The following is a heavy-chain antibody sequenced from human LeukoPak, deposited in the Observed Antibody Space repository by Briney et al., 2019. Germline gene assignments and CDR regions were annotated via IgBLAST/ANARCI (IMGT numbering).Heavy chain of an antibody. D-gene: IGHD5-24*01. CDR3: ARRMASESCYYYYGMDV. J-gene: IGHJ6*02. V-gene: IGHV5-10-1*01. CDR2: IDPSDSYT. Sequence: SGESLKISCKGSGYSFTSYWISWVRQLPGEGLEWMGRIDPSDSYTNYSPSFQGHVTISADKSINTAYLQWSSLKASDTAMYYCARRMASESCYYYYGMDVWGQGTTVTVSS. CDR1: GYSFTSYW.